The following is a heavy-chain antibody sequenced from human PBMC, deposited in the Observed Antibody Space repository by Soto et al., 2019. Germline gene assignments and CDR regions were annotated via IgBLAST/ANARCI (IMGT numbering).Heavy chain of an antibody. CDR2: ISSSSSYI. CDR3: ARAWDGDYPTPNYGMDV. Sequence: GGSLRLSCAASGFTFSSYSMNWVRQAPGKGLEWVSSISSSSSYIYYADSVKGRFTISRDNAKNSLYLQMNSLRAEDTAVYYCARAWDGDYPTPNYGMDVWGQGTTVTVSS. J-gene: IGHJ6*02. CDR1: GFTFSSYS. V-gene: IGHV3-21*01. D-gene: IGHD4-17*01.